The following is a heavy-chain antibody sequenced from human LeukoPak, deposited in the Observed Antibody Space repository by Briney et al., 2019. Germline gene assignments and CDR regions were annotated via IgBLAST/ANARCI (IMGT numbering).Heavy chain of an antibody. D-gene: IGHD1-26*01. J-gene: IGHJ3*02. CDR1: GSSFTSYW. V-gene: IGHV5-51*01. Sequence: GESLKISCQGSGSSFTSYWIGWVRQMPGKGLEWMGIIYPGDSDTRYSPSFQGQVTISADKSISSAYLQWSSLKASDPAMYYCARHREAALGDIWGQGTMVTVSS. CDR3: ARHREAALGDI. CDR2: IYPGDSDT.